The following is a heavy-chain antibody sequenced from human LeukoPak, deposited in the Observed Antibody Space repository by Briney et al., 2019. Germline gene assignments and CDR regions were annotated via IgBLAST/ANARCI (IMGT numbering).Heavy chain of an antibody. D-gene: IGHD4-17*01. Sequence: LSLTCTVSGGSISSSSYYWGWIRQPPGKGLEWIGSIYYSGSTYYNPSLKSRVTISVDTSKNQFSLKLSSVTAADTAVYYCARVTYYGDYEGLFDYWGQGTLVTVSS. V-gene: IGHV4-39*07. J-gene: IGHJ4*02. CDR3: ARVTYYGDYEGLFDY. CDR2: IYYSGST. CDR1: GGSISSSSYY.